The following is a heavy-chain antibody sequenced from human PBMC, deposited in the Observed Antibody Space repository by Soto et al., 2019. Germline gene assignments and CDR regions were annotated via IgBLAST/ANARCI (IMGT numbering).Heavy chain of an antibody. J-gene: IGHJ4*02. CDR3: ARGSSGWYLFDY. V-gene: IGHV4-59*01. CDR2: IYYSGST. Sequence: SSETLSLTCTVSGGSISSYYWSWIRQPPGKGLEWIGYIYYSGSTNYNPSLKSRVTISVDTSKNQFSLKLSSVTAADAAVYYCARGSSGWYLFDYWGQGTLVTVS. D-gene: IGHD6-19*01. CDR1: GGSISSYY.